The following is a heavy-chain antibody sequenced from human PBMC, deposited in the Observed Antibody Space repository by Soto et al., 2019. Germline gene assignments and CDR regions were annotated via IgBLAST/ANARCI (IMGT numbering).Heavy chain of an antibody. CDR1: GYTFTSYG. D-gene: IGHD4-17*01. V-gene: IGHV1-18*01. CDR2: ISAYNGNT. J-gene: IGHJ4*02. Sequence: ASVKVSCKASGYTFTSYGISWVRQAPGQGLEWMGWISAYNGNTNYAQKLQGRVTITTDTSTSTAYMELRSLRSDDTAVYYCARGDDYGDNDYEYYFDYWGQGTLVTVSS. CDR3: ARGDDYGDNDYEYYFDY.